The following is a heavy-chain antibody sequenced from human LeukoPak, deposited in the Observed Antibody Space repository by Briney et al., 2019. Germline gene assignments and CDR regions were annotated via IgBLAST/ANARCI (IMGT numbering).Heavy chain of an antibody. D-gene: IGHD5-18*01. Sequence: GGSLRLSCAASGFTFSSYWMSWVRQAPGKGLEWVSYISSRGSTIYYADSVKGRFTISRDNAKNSLYPQMNSLRAEDTAVYYCARHDTAMATDYGMDVWGQGTTVTVSS. CDR3: ARHDTAMATDYGMDV. V-gene: IGHV3-48*04. J-gene: IGHJ6*02. CDR1: GFTFSSYW. CDR2: ISSRGSTI.